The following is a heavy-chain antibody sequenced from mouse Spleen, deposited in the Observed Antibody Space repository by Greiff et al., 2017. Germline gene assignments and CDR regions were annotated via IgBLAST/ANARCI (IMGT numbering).Heavy chain of an antibody. CDR2: IYPGDGDT. V-gene: IGHV1-82*01. J-gene: IGHJ2*01. CDR3: ADGYYLYY. CDR1: GYAFSSSW. D-gene: IGHD2-3*01. Sequence: VQLQQSGPELVKPGASVKISCKASGYAFSSSWMNWVKQRPGQGLEWIGRIYPGDGDTNYNGKFKGKATLTADKSSSTAYMQLSSLTSEDSAVYFCADGYYLYYWGQGTTLTVSS.